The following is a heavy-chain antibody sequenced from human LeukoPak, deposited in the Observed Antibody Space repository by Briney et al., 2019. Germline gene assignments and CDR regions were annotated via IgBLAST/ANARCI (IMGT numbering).Heavy chain of an antibody. D-gene: IGHD6-13*01. CDR2: IKKDGSEK. CDR1: GFTFSDYW. J-gene: IGHJ5*02. Sequence: PGGSLRLSCAASGFTFSDYWMTWVRQAPGKGLERLATIKKDGSEKYYVDSVKGRFTISRDNAKNSLDLQTNSLRAEDTAVYYCARGAWYGISWGQGTLVTVSS. CDR3: ARGAWYGIS. V-gene: IGHV3-7*01.